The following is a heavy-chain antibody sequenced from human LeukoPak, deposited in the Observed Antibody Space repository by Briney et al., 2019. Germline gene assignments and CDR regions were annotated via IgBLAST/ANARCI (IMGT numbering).Heavy chain of an antibody. Sequence: SETLSLTCTVSGGSISSYYWSWIRQPPGKGLEWIGHISYSGSTNYSPSLKSRVTISVDTSKNQFSLKLSSVTAADTAVYYCARYRNWGRTFDYWGQGTLVTVSS. J-gene: IGHJ4*02. CDR2: ISYSGST. CDR3: ARYRNWGRTFDY. V-gene: IGHV4-59*08. CDR1: GGSISSYY. D-gene: IGHD7-27*01.